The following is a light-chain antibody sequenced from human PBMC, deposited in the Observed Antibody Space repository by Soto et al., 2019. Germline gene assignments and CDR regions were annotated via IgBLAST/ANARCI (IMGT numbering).Light chain of an antibody. Sequence: QSVLTQPAFVSGSPGQSITISCTGTSSDVGGYNYVSWYQQHPGKAPKLMIYDVSNRPSGVSSRFSGSKSGNTASLTISGLQAEDEADYYCSSYTSSSTLVVCGGGTKLTVL. CDR1: SSDVGGYNY. J-gene: IGLJ2*01. CDR2: DVS. V-gene: IGLV2-14*01. CDR3: SSYTSSSTLVV.